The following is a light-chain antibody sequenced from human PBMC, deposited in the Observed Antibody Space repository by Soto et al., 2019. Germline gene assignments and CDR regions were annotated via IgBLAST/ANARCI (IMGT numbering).Light chain of an antibody. CDR2: AAS. J-gene: IGKJ2*01. Sequence: DIQMTQSPSSLSASVGDRVTITCRASQSISTYVNWYQQKPGKVPKLLISAASSLQSGVPSSFSGSGSGTDFTLTITSLQPEDFATYYCQQSYSTPYTFGQGTNLEIK. CDR1: QSISTY. CDR3: QQSYSTPYT. V-gene: IGKV1-39*01.